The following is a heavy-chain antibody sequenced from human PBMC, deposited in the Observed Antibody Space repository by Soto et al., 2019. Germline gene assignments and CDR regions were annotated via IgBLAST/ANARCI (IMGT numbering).Heavy chain of an antibody. CDR3: ARDRGFVPPFAGNGHYHYFLYF. Sequence: GASVKVSCKASGYSFTNYGITWVRQAPGQGIEWMGWISAYNGDTNYAQKLQGRVTMTTDASTSTAYLELRSLRSDDTAVYYCARDRGFVPPFAGNGHYHYFLYFWGKGTSVTGSS. CDR2: ISAYNGDT. J-gene: IGHJ6*03. CDR1: GYSFTNYG. D-gene: IGHD6-13*01. V-gene: IGHV1-18*01.